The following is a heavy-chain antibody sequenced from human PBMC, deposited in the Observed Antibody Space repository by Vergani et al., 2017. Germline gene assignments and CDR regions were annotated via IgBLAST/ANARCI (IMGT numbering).Heavy chain of an antibody. J-gene: IGHJ6*02. CDR2: VDPEDGET. Sequence: EVQLVQSGAEVKKPGATVNISCKVSGYTFTDYYMHWVQQAPGKGLEWMGLVDPEDGETIYAEKFQGRVTITADTSTDTAYMELSSLRSEDTAVYYCATPYXSGSYYKARDFMDVWGQGTTVTVSS. CDR3: ATPYXSGSYYKARDFMDV. V-gene: IGHV1-69-2*01. CDR1: GYTFTDYY. D-gene: IGHD3-10*01.